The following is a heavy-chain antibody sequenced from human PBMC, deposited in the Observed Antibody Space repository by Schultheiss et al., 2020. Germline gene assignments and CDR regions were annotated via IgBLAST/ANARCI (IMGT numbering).Heavy chain of an antibody. J-gene: IGHJ4*02. V-gene: IGHV3-7*01. CDR1: GFIFSDYY. Sequence: GGSLRLSCAASGFIFSDYYLSWIRQAPGKGLEWVADIKCDGSEKYYVDSVKGRLTISRDNAKNSLYLQMNSLRAEDTAVYYCARSGSSWYREVDYWGQGALVTVSS. CDR3: ARSGSSWYREVDY. CDR2: IKCDGSEK. D-gene: IGHD6-13*01.